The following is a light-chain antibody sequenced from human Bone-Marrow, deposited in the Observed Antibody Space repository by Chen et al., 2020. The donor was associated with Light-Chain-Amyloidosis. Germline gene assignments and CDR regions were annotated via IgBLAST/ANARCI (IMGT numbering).Light chain of an antibody. V-gene: IGLV3-1*01. J-gene: IGLJ2*01. Sequence: SYELTQPPSVPVPPGQTASIPCSGDELGDKYACWYQQKPGQSPVLVIYQDSKRPSGLPERFSGSNSGTTATLTISGTQAMDEADYYCQAWDSSTAVVFGGGTKLTVL. CDR3: QAWDSSTAVV. CDR1: ELGDKY. CDR2: QDS.